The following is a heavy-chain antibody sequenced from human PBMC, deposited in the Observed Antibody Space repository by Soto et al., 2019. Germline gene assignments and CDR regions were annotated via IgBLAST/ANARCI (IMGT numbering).Heavy chain of an antibody. D-gene: IGHD1-20*01. Sequence: GGSLRLSCAASGFTFSDYYMSWIRQAPGKGLEWVSYISSSGSTIYYADSVKSGFTISRDNAKNSLYLQMNSLRAEDTAVYYCGRFHVTGTPIPGVDAFDIWGQGTMVTVSS. J-gene: IGHJ3*02. CDR1: GFTFSDYY. CDR3: GRFHVTGTPIPGVDAFDI. CDR2: ISSSGSTI. V-gene: IGHV3-11*01.